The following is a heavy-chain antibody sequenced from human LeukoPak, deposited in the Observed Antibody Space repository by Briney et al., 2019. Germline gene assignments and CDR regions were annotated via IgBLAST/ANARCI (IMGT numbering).Heavy chain of an antibody. CDR1: GGSFSGYY. J-gene: IGHJ4*02. V-gene: IGHV2-70*16. D-gene: IGHD6-13*01. CDR3: ARTQAAGLDY. Sequence: TLSLTCAVYGGSFSGYYWSWIRQPPGKALEWPARIDWDDDKFYSTSLKTRLTISKDTSKNQVVLTMTNMDPVDTATYYCARTQAAGLDYWGQGTLVTVSS. CDR2: IDWDDDK.